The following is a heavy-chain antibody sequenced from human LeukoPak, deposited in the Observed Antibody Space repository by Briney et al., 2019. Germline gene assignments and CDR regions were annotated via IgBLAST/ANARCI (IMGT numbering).Heavy chain of an antibody. CDR3: AREGTAAASGAFDI. V-gene: IGHV3-48*04. J-gene: IGHJ3*02. Sequence: GGSLRLSCAASGFTFSSYSMNWVRQAPGKGLEWVSYISSSSSTIYYADSVKGRFTISRDNAKNSLYLQMNSLRAEDTAVYYCAREGTAAASGAFDIWGQGTMVTVSS. CDR2: ISSSSSTI. D-gene: IGHD6-13*01. CDR1: GFTFSSYS.